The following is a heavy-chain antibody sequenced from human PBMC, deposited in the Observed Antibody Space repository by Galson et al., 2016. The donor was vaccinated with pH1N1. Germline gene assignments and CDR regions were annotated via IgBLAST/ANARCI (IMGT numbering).Heavy chain of an antibody. J-gene: IGHJ4*02. Sequence: SVKVSCKASGYTFTAYGINWVRQAPGQGLEWMGRISAINASPSYAQKFQGRVTMTSDPSTNTVYLDLRSLRFDDTAVYYCAKGTLPGYYDYWGQGTLVTVSS. CDR1: GYTFTAYG. D-gene: IGHD3-22*01. CDR3: AKGTLPGYYDY. V-gene: IGHV1-18*01. CDR2: ISAINASP.